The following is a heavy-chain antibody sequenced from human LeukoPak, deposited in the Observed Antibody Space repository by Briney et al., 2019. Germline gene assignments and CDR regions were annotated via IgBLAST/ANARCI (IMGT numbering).Heavy chain of an antibody. Sequence: LETLSLTCAVYGGSFSGYYWSWIRQPPGKGLEWIGEINHSGSTNYNPSLKSRVTISVDTSKNQFSLKLSSVTAADTAVYYCATQGIVVVSLDYWGQGTLVTVSS. CDR1: GGSFSGYY. J-gene: IGHJ4*02. CDR3: ATQGIVVVSLDY. CDR2: INHSGST. V-gene: IGHV4-34*01. D-gene: IGHD3-22*01.